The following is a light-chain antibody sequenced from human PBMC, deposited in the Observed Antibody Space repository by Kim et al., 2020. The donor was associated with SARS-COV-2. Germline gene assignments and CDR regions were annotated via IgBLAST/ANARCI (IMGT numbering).Light chain of an antibody. CDR2: RDS. CDR1: NIGSKN. Sequence: ELTQPLSVSVALGQTARITCGGNNIGSKNVHWYQQKPGQAPVLVIYRDSNRPSGIPERFSGSNSGNTATLTISRAQAGDEADYYCQVWDSSTEGVVFGGGTQLTVL. J-gene: IGLJ2*01. V-gene: IGLV3-9*01. CDR3: QVWDSSTEGVV.